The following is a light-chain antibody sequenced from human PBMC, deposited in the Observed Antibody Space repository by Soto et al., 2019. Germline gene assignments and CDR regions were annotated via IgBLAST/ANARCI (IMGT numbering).Light chain of an antibody. CDR1: QSLNSW. J-gene: IGKJ2*01. Sequence: DLQMTQSPSTLSASVGDSVTITCRASQSLNSWLAWYQQKPGKTPNLLIYRASTLESGVPSRFSGSESGTDFNLTISSLLPDDFASYYCLQYKSYSYTFGQGTKLEIK. CDR2: RAS. V-gene: IGKV1-5*03. CDR3: LQYKSYSYT.